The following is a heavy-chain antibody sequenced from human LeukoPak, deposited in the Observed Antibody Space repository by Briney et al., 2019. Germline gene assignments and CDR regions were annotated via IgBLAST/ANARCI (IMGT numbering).Heavy chain of an antibody. CDR2: TSGSGGST. J-gene: IGHJ6*02. D-gene: IGHD3-10*01. CDR3: AKEWGITMVRGVYGYYYYGMDV. Sequence: SGGSLRLSCVVSGFTFSTYAMNWVRQAPGKGLEWVSATSGSGGSTYYADSVKGRFTISRDNSKNSLYLQMNSLRTEDTALYYCAKEWGITMVRGVYGYYYYGMDVWGQGTTVTVSS. V-gene: IGHV3-43*02. CDR1: GFTFSTYA.